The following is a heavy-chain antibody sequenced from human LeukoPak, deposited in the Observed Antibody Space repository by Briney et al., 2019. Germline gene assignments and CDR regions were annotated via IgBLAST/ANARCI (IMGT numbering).Heavy chain of an antibody. CDR1: GGSISSSY. J-gene: IGHJ6*03. Sequence: PSETLSLTCTVSGGSISSSYWSWIRQPAGKGLEWIGRMYTSGSTNYNPSLKSRVTILVDTSKNQFSLKLSSVTAADTAVYYCARGRVPAGTYYYYYMDVWGKGTTVTVSS. D-gene: IGHD2-2*01. CDR3: ARGRVPAGTYYYYYMDV. V-gene: IGHV4-4*07. CDR2: MYTSGST.